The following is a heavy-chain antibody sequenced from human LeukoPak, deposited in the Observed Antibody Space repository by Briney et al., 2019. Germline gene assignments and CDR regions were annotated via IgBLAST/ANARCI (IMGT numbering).Heavy chain of an antibody. CDR3: ASAASRFLEWEFAEYFQH. CDR2: IRYDGSDK. CDR1: GFTFSSYG. J-gene: IGHJ1*01. V-gene: IGHV3-33*08. Sequence: QPGRSLRLSCAASGFTFSSYGMHWVRQAPGKGLEWVAFIRYDGSDKYYADSVKGRFTISRDNAKNSLYLQMNSLRAEDTAVYYCASAASRFLEWEFAEYFQHWGQGTLVTVSS. D-gene: IGHD3-3*01.